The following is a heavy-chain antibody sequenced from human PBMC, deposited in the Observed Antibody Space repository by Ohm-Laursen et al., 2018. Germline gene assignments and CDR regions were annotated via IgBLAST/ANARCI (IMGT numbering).Heavy chain of an antibody. D-gene: IGHD6-19*01. CDR1: GFTFRDHY. CDR3: VRNGWYSLEY. V-gene: IGHV4-34*08. Sequence: LRLSCTASGFTFRDHYMDWVRQPPGKGLEWIGEIHHSGGPNYNPSLKSRVTISGDTSKNQFSLKLSSVTAADTAVYYCVRNGWYSLEYWGQGALVTVSS. J-gene: IGHJ4*02. CDR2: IHHSGGP.